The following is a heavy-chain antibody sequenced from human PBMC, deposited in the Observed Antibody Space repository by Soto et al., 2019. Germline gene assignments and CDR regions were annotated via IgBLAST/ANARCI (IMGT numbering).Heavy chain of an antibody. CDR1: GGSISSGDYY. D-gene: IGHD3-9*01. CDR3: ARVRVLRYFDWLSPHYYYYGMDV. V-gene: IGHV4-30-4*01. CDR2: INHSGST. J-gene: IGHJ6*02. Sequence: SETLSLTCTVSGGSISSGDYYWSWIRQPPGKGLEWIGEINHSGSTNYNPSLKSRVTISVDTSKNQFSLKLSSVTAADTAGYYCARVRVLRYFDWLSPHYYYYGMDVWGQGTTVTVS.